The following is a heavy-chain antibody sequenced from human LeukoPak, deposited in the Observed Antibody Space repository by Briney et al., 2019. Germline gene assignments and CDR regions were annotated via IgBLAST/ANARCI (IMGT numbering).Heavy chain of an antibody. CDR3: ARFYYDCSGYYHDAFDI. D-gene: IGHD3-22*01. V-gene: IGHV4-38-2*02. Sequence: SETLSLTCTVSGYSISSGYYWGWIRQPPGKGLEWIGSIYHSGSTYYNPSLKSRVTISVDTSKNQFSLKLSSVTAADTAVYYCARFYYDCSGYYHDAFDIWGQGTMVTVSS. J-gene: IGHJ3*02. CDR1: GYSISSGYY. CDR2: IYHSGST.